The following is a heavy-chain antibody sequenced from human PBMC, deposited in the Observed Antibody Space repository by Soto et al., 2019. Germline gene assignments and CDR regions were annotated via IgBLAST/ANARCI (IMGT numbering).Heavy chain of an antibody. CDR3: ARGGPLSYDFWSGRFDY. CDR2: IYYSGST. Sequence: SETLSLTCTVSGGSISSGGYYWSWIRQHPGKGLEWIGYIYYSGSTYYNPSLKSRVTISVDTSKNQFSLKLSSVTAADTAVYYCARGGPLSYDFWSGRFDYWGQGTLVTVSS. CDR1: GGSISSGGYY. V-gene: IGHV4-31*03. J-gene: IGHJ4*02. D-gene: IGHD3-3*01.